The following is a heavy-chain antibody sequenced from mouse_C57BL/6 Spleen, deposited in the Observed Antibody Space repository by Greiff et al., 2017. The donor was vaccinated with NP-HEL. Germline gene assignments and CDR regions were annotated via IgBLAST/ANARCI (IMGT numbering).Heavy chain of an antibody. J-gene: IGHJ4*01. CDR3: ARTAYYAMDY. V-gene: IGHV1-20*01. CDR1: GYSFTGYF. Sequence: VQLKESGPELVKPGDSVKISCKASGYSFTGYFMNWVMQSHGKSLEWIGRINPYNGDTFYNQKFKGKATLTVDKSSSTAHMELRSLTSEDSAVYYCARTAYYAMDYWGQGTSVTVSS. CDR2: INPYNGDT.